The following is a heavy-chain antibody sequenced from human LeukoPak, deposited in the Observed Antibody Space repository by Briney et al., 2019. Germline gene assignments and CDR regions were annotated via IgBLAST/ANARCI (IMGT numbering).Heavy chain of an antibody. CDR3: ATDAREFGELFES. CDR2: ILYDGSNR. D-gene: IGHD3-10*01. J-gene: IGHJ4*02. CDR1: GFNFSPYG. Sequence: GGSLRLSCAASGFNFSPYGMHWVRQPPGKGLEWVAAILYDGSNRYYADSVKGRFTISRDTSKKMLYLQMNRLRGEDTAVYYCATDAREFGELFESWGQGTLVTVSS. V-gene: IGHV3-30*03.